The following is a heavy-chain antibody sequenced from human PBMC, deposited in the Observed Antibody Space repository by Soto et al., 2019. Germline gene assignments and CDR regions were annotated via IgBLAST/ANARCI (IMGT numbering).Heavy chain of an antibody. J-gene: IGHJ2*01. CDR2: IYYTGTT. V-gene: IGHV4-31*03. CDR3: AREITGDWHFDL. CDR1: GGSINTGGFY. Sequence: QVQLQESGPGLVKPSQTLSLTCTVSGGSINTGGFYWNWIRQHPGKGLEWIGYIYYTGTTYYTPFIRSRLTMTVDTSNNQFSLNLSSVTAADTAVYYCAREITGDWHFDLWGRGTLVTVSS. D-gene: IGHD7-27*01.